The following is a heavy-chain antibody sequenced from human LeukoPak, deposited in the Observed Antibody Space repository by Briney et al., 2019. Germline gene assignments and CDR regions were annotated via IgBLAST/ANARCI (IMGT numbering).Heavy chain of an antibody. D-gene: IGHD2-15*01. CDR3: ARGYCSGGSCYSRPDAFDI. J-gene: IGHJ3*02. CDR1: GFTFSSYS. Sequence: PGGSLRLSCAASGFTFSSYSMNWVRQAPGKGLEWVSVIYSGGSTYYADSVKGRFTISRDNSKNTLYLQMNSLRAEDTAVYYCARGYCSGGSCYSRPDAFDIWGQGTMVTVSS. CDR2: IYSGGST. V-gene: IGHV3-53*01.